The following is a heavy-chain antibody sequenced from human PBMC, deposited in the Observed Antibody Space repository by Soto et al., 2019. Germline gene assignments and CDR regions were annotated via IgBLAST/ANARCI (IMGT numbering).Heavy chain of an antibody. V-gene: IGHV1-3*01. Sequence: ASVKVSCTASEYTFSSYTLHWVRQAPGQRLEWMGWINAGNGDSKYSQKFQGRVSISRDTSASTASMELSSLTSEDTAVYYCARELQGLYYFDYCGQGTLVTVSS. CDR3: ARELQGLYYFDY. CDR2: INAGNGDS. CDR1: EYTFSSYT. D-gene: IGHD4-4*01. J-gene: IGHJ4*02.